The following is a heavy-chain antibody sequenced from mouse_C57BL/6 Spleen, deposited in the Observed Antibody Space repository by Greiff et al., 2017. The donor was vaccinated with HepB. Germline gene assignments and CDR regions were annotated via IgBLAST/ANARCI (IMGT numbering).Heavy chain of an antibody. CDR2: IHPNSGST. D-gene: IGHD4-1*01. V-gene: IGHV1-64*01. CDR3: ASQMPSWDGISFAY. Sequence: QVQLQQPGAELVKPGASVKLSCKASGYTFTSYWMHWVKQRPGQGLEWIGMIHPNSGSTNYNEKFKSKATLTVDKSSSTAYMQLSSLTSEDSAVYYCASQMPSWDGISFAYWGQGTLVTVSA. J-gene: IGHJ3*01. CDR1: GYTFTSYW.